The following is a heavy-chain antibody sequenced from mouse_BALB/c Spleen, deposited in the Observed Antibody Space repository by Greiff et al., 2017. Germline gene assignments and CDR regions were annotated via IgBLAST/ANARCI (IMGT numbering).Heavy chain of an antibody. J-gene: IGHJ1*01. CDR3: ARPHYTDWYFDV. CDR2: ISSGGSYT. D-gene: IGHD2-12*01. Sequence: EVQGVESGGDLVKPGGSLKLSCAASGFTFSSYGMSWVRQTPDKRLEWVATISSGGSYTYYPDSVKGRFTISRDNAKNTLYLQMSSLTSEDTAMYYCARPHYTDWYFDVWGAGTTVTVSA. CDR1: GFTFSSYG. V-gene: IGHV5-6*01.